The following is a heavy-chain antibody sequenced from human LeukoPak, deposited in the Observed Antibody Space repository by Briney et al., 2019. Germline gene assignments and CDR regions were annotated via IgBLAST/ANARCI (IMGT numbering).Heavy chain of an antibody. J-gene: IGHJ5*01. Sequence: GGSLRLSCEASGFMFSSYWMNWVRQAPGKGLEWVAVVSYEGTIKYYSDSAKGRFTISRDNSNSLISLQMNNLTTEDTAVYYCAREKFDSWGQGTLVIVSP. V-gene: IGHV3-30*03. CDR3: AREKFDS. CDR1: GFMFSSYW. CDR2: VSYEGTIK.